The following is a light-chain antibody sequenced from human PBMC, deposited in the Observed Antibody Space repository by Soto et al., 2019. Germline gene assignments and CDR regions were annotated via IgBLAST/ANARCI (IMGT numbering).Light chain of an antibody. CDR3: GTWDSSLSAYV. Sequence: QSVLTQPPSVSAAPGQKVTISCSGSSSNIGNNYVSWYQQLPGTAPKLLIYDNNKRPSGIPDRFSDSKSGTSATLAITGLPTGDEADYYCGTWDSSLSAYVFGTGTKVTV. V-gene: IGLV1-51*01. CDR1: SSNIGNNY. CDR2: DNN. J-gene: IGLJ1*01.